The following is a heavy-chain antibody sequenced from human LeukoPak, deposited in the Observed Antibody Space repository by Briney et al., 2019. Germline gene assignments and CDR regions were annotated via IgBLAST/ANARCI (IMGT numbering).Heavy chain of an antibody. J-gene: IGHJ4*02. CDR2: INSDGTIT. V-gene: IGHV3-74*01. Sequence: GGSLRLSCAASGFTFSPYWMHWVRQVPGKGLVWVSDINSDGTITHYANSVKGRFTVSRDNAQDTLYLQMNSLRAEDTAVYYCARGTALQDYWGQGTLVTVSS. D-gene: IGHD2-2*02. CDR3: ARGTALQDY. CDR1: GFTFSPYW.